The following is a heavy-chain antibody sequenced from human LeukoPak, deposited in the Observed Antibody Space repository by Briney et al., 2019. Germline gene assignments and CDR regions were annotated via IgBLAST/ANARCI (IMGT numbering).Heavy chain of an antibody. CDR2: IIPIFGTA. V-gene: IGHV1-69*01. J-gene: IGHJ4*02. Sequence: ASVKVSCKACGGTFSSYAIRWVRQAPGQGLEWMGGIIPIFGTANYAQKFQGRVTITADESTSAAYMELSSLRSEDTAVYYCAREVLYYDSSGYYYHWGQGTLVTVSS. CDR3: AREVLYYDSSGYYYH. D-gene: IGHD3-22*01. CDR1: GGTFSSYA.